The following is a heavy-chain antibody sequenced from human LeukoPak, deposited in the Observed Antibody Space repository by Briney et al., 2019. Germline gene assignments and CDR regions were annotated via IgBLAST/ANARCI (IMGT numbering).Heavy chain of an antibody. CDR2: ITDSGRKT. Sequence: PGGSLRLSCAVSGLTFSNYAMNWVRQASGKGLEWVSGITDSGRKTYYADSVKGRFTISRDNSKNTLYLQMNSLRAEDTAVYYCAKRRLKGAGSSWSLNYWGQGTLVTVSS. V-gene: IGHV3-23*01. CDR3: AKRRLKGAGSSWSLNY. J-gene: IGHJ4*02. CDR1: GLTFSNYA. D-gene: IGHD6-13*01.